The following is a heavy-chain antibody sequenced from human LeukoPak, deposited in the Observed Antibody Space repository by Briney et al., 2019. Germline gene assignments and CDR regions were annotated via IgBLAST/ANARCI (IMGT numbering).Heavy chain of an antibody. J-gene: IGHJ4*02. V-gene: IGHV3-30*18. CDR3: AKPYYYGSGANYFDY. CDR1: GFTFSSYG. D-gene: IGHD3-10*01. CDR2: ISNDGNNK. Sequence: GRSLRLSCAASGFTFSSYGMHWVRQAPGKGLEWVAVISNDGNNKYYADSVKGRFTISRDNSKNTLFLQMNSLRAEDTAVYYCAKPYYYGSGANYFDYWGQGTLVTVSS.